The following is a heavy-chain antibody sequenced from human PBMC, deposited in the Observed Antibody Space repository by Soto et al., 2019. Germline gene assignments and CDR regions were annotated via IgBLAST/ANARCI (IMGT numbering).Heavy chain of an antibody. J-gene: IGHJ4*02. CDR2: ISGSGGST. CDR1: GFTFSSYA. D-gene: IGHD3-22*01. CDR3: AKHYYYDSSGYRYYFNS. Sequence: GGSLRLSCAASGFTFSSYAMSWVRQAPGKGLEWVSAISGSGGSTYYADSVKGRFTISRDNSKNTLYLQMNSLRAEDTAVYYCAKHYYYDSSGYRYYFNSWGKGPLAPAPQ. V-gene: IGHV3-23*01.